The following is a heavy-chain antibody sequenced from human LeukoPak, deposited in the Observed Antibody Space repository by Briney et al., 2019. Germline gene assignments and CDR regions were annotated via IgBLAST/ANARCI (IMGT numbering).Heavy chain of an antibody. CDR2: ISSSSSYI. V-gene: IGHV3-21*01. CDR1: GFTFSSYS. D-gene: IGHD3-10*01. CDR3: ASLRAGSGSYYNDQPVDY. J-gene: IGHJ4*02. Sequence: GGSLRLSCAASGFTFSSYSMNWVRQAPGKGLEWVSSISSSSSYIYYADSVKGRFTISRDNAKNSLYLQMNSLRAEDTAVYYCASLRAGSGSYYNDQPVDYWGQGTLVTVSS.